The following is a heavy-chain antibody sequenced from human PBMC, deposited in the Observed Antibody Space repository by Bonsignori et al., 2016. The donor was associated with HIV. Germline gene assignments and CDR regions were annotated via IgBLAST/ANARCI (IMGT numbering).Heavy chain of an antibody. Sequence: WVRQAPGQGLEWMGGIIPIFGTANYAQKFQGRVTITADESTSTAYMELSSLRSEDTAVYYCARQTYDFWSGYLRHDAFDIWGQGTMVTVSS. CDR2: IIPIFGTA. CDR3: ARQTYDFWSGYLRHDAFDI. D-gene: IGHD3-3*01. V-gene: IGHV1-69*01. J-gene: IGHJ3*02.